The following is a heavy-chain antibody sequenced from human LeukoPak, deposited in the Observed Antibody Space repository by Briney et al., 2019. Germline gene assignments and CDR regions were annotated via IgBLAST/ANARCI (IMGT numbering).Heavy chain of an antibody. Sequence: SETLSLTCTVSGGSISSSSDYWGWIRQAPGKGLEWIGSIYYHENTYYNSSLKSRVTISVDTSKNQFSLKLSSVTAADTAVYYCARRYGSGSSETFDYWGQGTLVTVSS. V-gene: IGHV4-39*07. CDR3: ARRYGSGSSETFDY. D-gene: IGHD3-10*01. J-gene: IGHJ4*02. CDR1: GGSISSSSDY. CDR2: IYYHENT.